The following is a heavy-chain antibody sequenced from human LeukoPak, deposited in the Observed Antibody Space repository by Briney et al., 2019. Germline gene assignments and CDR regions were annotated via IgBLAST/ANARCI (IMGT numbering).Heavy chain of an antibody. Sequence: PSETLSLTCSVSGASLSSYYWDGLRQPTKKGLEWIGYISDTGKTDSNTSLKSRVTISLDTSKKQFSLRLRSVTAADSAVYYCATGYYAPFATWGSGIVVSVSS. CDR2: ISDTGKT. CDR3: ATGYYAPFAT. J-gene: IGHJ5*02. D-gene: IGHD3-3*01. V-gene: IGHV4-59*01. CDR1: GASLSSYY.